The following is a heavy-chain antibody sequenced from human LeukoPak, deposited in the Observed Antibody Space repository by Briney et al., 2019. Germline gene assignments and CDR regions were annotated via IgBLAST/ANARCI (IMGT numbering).Heavy chain of an antibody. CDR3: ATPEYYDILTGKYYYYGMDV. J-gene: IGHJ6*02. V-gene: IGHV1-69*13. Sequence: SVKVSCKASGGTFSSYAISWVRQAPGQGLEWMGGIIPIFGTANYAQKFQGRVTITADESTSTAYMELSSLRSEDTAVYYCATPEYYDILTGKYYYYGMDVRGQGTTVTVSS. CDR1: GGTFSSYA. CDR2: IIPIFGTA. D-gene: IGHD3-9*01.